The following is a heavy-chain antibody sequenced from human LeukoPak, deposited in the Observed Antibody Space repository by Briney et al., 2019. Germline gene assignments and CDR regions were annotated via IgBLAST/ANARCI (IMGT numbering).Heavy chain of an antibody. CDR3: ARGYCSGGSCYSYYYYNYMDV. J-gene: IGHJ6*03. Sequence: TASETLSLTCTVSGYSISSGYCWGWIRQPPGKGLEWIGSIYHSGSTYYNPSLKSRVTISVDTSKNQFSLKLSSVTAADTAVYYCARGYCSGGSCYSYYYYNYMDVWGKGTTVTVSS. CDR2: IYHSGST. V-gene: IGHV4-38-2*02. D-gene: IGHD2-15*01. CDR1: GYSISSGYC.